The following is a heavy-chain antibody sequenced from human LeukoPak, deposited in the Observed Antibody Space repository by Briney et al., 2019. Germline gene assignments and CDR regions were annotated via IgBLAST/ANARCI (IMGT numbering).Heavy chain of an antibody. J-gene: IGHJ5*02. Sequence: GGSLRLSCAASGFTFSSYSMNWVRQAPGKGLEWVSSISSSSSYIYYADSVKVRFTISRDNAKNSLYLQMNSLRAEDTAVYYCARAPFGGVTLDPWGQGTLVTVSS. D-gene: IGHD2-8*02. CDR3: ARAPFGGVTLDP. CDR1: GFTFSSYS. V-gene: IGHV3-21*01. CDR2: ISSSSSYI.